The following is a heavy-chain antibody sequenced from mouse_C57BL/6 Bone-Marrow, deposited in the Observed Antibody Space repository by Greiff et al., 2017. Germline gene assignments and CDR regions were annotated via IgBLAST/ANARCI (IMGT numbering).Heavy chain of an antibody. Sequence: QLQQSGPELVKPGASVKISCKASGYAFSSSWMNWVKQRPGKGLEWIGRIYPGDGDTNYNGKFKGKATLTADKSSSTAYMQLSSLTSEDSAVYFCARYPYPDVWGTGTTVTVSS. CDR3: ARYPYPDV. V-gene: IGHV1-82*01. CDR1: GYAFSSSW. J-gene: IGHJ1*03. CDR2: IYPGDGDT.